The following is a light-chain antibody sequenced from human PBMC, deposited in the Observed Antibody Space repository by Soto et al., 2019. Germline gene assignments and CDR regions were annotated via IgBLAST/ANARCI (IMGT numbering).Light chain of an antibody. CDR1: QSLSSNY. V-gene: IGKV3-20*01. J-gene: IGKJ3*01. Sequence: EIVLTQSPGTLSLSPGERATLSCRASQSLSSNYLAWYQQKPGQAPRLLIYGASSRATGIPDRFSGSGSVTHFTLTISRLETEDFAVYYCQKYGRSPPFTFGPGTKVDVK. CDR3: QKYGRSPPFT. CDR2: GAS.